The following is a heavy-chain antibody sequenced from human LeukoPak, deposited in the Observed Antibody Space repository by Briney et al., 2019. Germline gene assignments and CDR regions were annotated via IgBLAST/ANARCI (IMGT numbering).Heavy chain of an antibody. D-gene: IGHD3-10*01. J-gene: IGHJ4*02. V-gene: IGHV4-4*02. CDR3: ARDGVSGRAFDY. CDR1: GGSISSSNW. CDR2: IYHSGST. Sequence: SETLSLTCAVSGGSISSSNWWSWVRRPPGKGLEWIGEIYHSGSTNYNPSLKSRVAISVDKSKNQFSLKLSSVTAADTAVYYCARDGVSGRAFDYWGQGTLVTVSS.